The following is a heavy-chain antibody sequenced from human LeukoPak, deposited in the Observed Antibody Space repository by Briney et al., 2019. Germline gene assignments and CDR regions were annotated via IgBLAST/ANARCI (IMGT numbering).Heavy chain of an antibody. CDR1: GGSISSSSYY. D-gene: IGHD3-10*01. CDR3: ARAPEGSDYFDY. V-gene: IGHV4-39*07. CDR2: IYYSGGT. J-gene: IGHJ4*02. Sequence: PSETLSLTCTVSGGSISSSSYYWGWIRQPPGKGLEWIGSIYYSGGTYYNPSLKSRVTISADTSKNQFSLKLSSVTAADTAVYYCARAPEGSDYFDYWGQGTLVTVSS.